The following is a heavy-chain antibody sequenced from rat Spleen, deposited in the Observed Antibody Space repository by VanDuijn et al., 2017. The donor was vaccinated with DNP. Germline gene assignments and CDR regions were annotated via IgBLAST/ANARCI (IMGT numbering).Heavy chain of an antibody. Sequence: EVQLVESGGGLVQPGRSLKLSCAASGFTFSDYNMAWVRQAPKKGLEWVATIIYDGSRTYYRDSVKGRFTISRDNAKSTLYLQMDSLRSEDTATYYCARWYSSGFCFDYWGQGVMVTVSS. CDR3: ARWYSSGFCFDY. V-gene: IGHV5S10*01. J-gene: IGHJ2*01. CDR2: IIYDGSRT. D-gene: IGHD4-3*01. CDR1: GFTFSDYN.